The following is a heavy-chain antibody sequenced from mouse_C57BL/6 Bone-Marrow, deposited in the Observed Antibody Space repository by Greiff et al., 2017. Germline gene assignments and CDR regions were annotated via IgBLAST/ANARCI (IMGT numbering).Heavy chain of an antibody. CDR3: ARGAYSNYDAMDY. CDR1: GYTFTSYW. D-gene: IGHD2-5*01. V-gene: IGHV1-72*01. CDR2: IDPNSGGT. J-gene: IGHJ4*01. Sequence: QVHVKQPGAELVKPGASVKLSCKASGYTFTSYWMHWVKQRPGRGLEWIGRIDPNSGGTKYNEKFKSKATLTVDKPSSTAYMQLSSLTSEDSAVDYCARGAYSNYDAMDYWGQGTSVTVSS.